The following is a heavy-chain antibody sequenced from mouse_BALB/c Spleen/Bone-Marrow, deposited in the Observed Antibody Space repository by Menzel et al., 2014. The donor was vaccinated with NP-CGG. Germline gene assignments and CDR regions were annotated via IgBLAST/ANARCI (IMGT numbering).Heavy chain of an antibody. CDR3: DRGRYDWYFDV. V-gene: IGHV14-1*02. J-gene: IGHJ1*01. Sequence: VQLQQSGANLVRPGALVELSCKASGFNIKDHYIHWVRQRPEQDLEWIGWIDPENGIIINDPRFQGKAIITADTSSNTAYLQVSSLTSGDTAVYYCDRGRYDWYFDVWGAGTTVTVSS. CDR2: IDPENGII. D-gene: IGHD2-14*01. CDR1: GFNIKDHY.